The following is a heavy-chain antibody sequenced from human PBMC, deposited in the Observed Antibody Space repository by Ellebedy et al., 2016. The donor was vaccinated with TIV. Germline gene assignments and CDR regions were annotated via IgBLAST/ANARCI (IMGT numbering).Heavy chain of an antibody. Sequence: ETLSLTXTVSGGSISSYYWSWIRQSPGKGLEWVSAISTGGGSTHYADSVKGRFTISRDNFKNTQYLQMNSLRAEDTAVYYCAREYPHQDYWGQGTLVTVSS. CDR2: ISTGGGST. CDR3: AREYPHQDY. D-gene: IGHD2-2*02. CDR1: GGSISSYY. V-gene: IGHV3-23*01. J-gene: IGHJ4*02.